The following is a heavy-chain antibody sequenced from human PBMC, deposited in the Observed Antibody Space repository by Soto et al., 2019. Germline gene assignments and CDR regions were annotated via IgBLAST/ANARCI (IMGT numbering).Heavy chain of an antibody. CDR1: RYMFTKSA. CDR2: ISGDSGNT. D-gene: IGHD6-19*01. J-gene: IGHJ4*01. Sequence: SSVKVSFKASRYMFTKSAMHLLLHAPVHMLELMGWISGDSGNTKYSPKLQDRVTITRDTSASTAYMELSSLRSEDTALYYCARDGVAAGNINFDYWGQGTLVTVSS. CDR3: ARDGVAAGNINFDY. V-gene: IGHV1-3*01.